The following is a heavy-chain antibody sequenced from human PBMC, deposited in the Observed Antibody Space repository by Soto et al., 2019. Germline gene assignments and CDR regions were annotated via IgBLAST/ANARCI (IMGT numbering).Heavy chain of an antibody. J-gene: IGHJ4*02. CDR2: IYYSGST. D-gene: IGHD6-19*01. Sequence: QVQLQESGPGLVKPSETLSLTCTVSGGSVSSGSYYWSWIRQPPGKGLEWIGYIYYSGSTNYNPSLKRRVTISVDTSKNQFSLKLSSVTAADTAVYYCARVGSSGWYGSLDYWGQGTLVTVSS. CDR3: ARVGSSGWYGSLDY. CDR1: GGSVSSGSYY. V-gene: IGHV4-61*01.